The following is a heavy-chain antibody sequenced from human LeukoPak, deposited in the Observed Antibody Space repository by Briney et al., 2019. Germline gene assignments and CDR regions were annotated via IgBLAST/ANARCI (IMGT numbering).Heavy chain of an antibody. Sequence: GDSLRLSCAASGFTFSSYAMNWVRQAPGKGLEWVSVIYSGGSTYYADSVKGRFTISRDNSKNTLYLQMNSLRAEDTAVYYCAIWFGESWGQGTLVTVSS. D-gene: IGHD3-10*01. CDR2: IYSGGST. CDR1: GFTFSSYA. CDR3: AIWFGES. V-gene: IGHV3-53*01. J-gene: IGHJ5*02.